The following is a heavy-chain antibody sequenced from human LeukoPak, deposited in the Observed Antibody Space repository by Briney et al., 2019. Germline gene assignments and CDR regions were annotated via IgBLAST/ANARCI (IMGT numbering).Heavy chain of an antibody. V-gene: IGHV4-4*07. Sequence: PSETLSLTCTVSGGSISSYYWCWIRQPAGKGLEWIGRIYTSGSTNYNPSLKSRVTMSVDTSKNQFSLKLSSVTAADTAVYFCARANGYSSSWFGWFDPWGQGTLVTVSS. CDR1: GGSISSYY. CDR3: ARANGYSSSWFGWFDP. CDR2: IYTSGST. J-gene: IGHJ5*02. D-gene: IGHD6-13*01.